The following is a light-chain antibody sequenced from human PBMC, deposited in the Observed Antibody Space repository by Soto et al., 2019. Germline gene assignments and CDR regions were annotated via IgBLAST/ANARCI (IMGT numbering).Light chain of an antibody. J-gene: IGKJ1*01. CDR1: QSISSW. CDR2: KTS. Sequence: DIQLTQSPSTLSASVGDRVTITCRASQSISSWLAWYQQKPGKAPKFLIYKTSNLESGVPSRFSGSGSGTEFTLTSSSLQPYDFATYYCQYSNKYFCTFGQGTKVEIK. CDR3: QYSNKYFCT. V-gene: IGKV1-5*03.